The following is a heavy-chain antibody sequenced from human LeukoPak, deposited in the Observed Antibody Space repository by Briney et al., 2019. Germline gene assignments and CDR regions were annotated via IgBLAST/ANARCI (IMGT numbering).Heavy chain of an antibody. J-gene: IGHJ5*02. CDR3: ARRVGRYSYVTGRWFDP. CDR2: IYYSGNT. V-gene: IGHV4-39*07. Sequence: SETLSLTCTVSGGSISSNNYYWGWIRQPPGKGLEWVGTIYYSGNTYYNPSLESRVTISVDTSKNQFSLKLSSVTAADTAVYYCARRVGRYSYVTGRWFDPWGQGTLVTVSS. CDR1: GGSISSNNYY. D-gene: IGHD5-18*01.